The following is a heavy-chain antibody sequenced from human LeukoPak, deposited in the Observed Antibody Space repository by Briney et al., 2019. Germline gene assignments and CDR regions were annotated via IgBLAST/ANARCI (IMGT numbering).Heavy chain of an antibody. CDR3: AKANWGSRDAFDI. CDR1: GLTFSSYG. CDR2: IWYDGSNK. J-gene: IGHJ3*02. V-gene: IGHV3-33*06. Sequence: PGRSLRLSCAASGLTFSSYGMHWVRQAPGKGLEWVAVIWYDGSNKYYAGSVKGRFTISRDNSKNTLYLQMNSLRAEDTAVYYCAKANWGSRDAFDIWGQGTMVTVSS. D-gene: IGHD7-27*01.